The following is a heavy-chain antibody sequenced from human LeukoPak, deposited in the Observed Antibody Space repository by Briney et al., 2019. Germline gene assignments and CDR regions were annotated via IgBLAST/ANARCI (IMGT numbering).Heavy chain of an antibody. CDR3: AREDYGDYWTYFDY. Sequence: PSQTLSLTCTVSGGSISSGSYYWSWIRQPAGKGLEWIGRIYTSGSTNYNPSLKSRVTISVDTSKNQFSLKLSSVTAADTAVYYRAREDYGDYWTYFDYWGQGTLVTVSS. CDR1: GGSISSGSYY. J-gene: IGHJ4*02. CDR2: IYTSGST. D-gene: IGHD4-17*01. V-gene: IGHV4-61*02.